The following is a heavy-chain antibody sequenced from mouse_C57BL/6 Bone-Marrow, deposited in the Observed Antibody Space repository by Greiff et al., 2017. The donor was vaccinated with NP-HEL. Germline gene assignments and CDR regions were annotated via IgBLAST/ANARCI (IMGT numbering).Heavy chain of an antibody. Sequence: EVMLVESGGGLVKPGGSLKLSCAASGFTFSSYAMSWVRQTPDKRLEWVATISDGGSYTYYPDNVKGRFTISRDNAKNNLYLQMSHLKSEDTAMYYCVLLRLYYAMDYWGQGTSVTVSS. J-gene: IGHJ4*01. CDR1: GFTFSSYA. V-gene: IGHV5-4*03. CDR2: ISDGGSYT. D-gene: IGHD2-12*01. CDR3: VLLRLYYAMDY.